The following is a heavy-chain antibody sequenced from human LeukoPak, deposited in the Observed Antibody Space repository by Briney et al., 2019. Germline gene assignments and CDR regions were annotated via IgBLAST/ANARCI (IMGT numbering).Heavy chain of an antibody. CDR2: ISWNSGSI. J-gene: IGHJ5*02. CDR3: ARDMGIAAAGPNWFDP. D-gene: IGHD6-13*01. V-gene: IGHV3-9*01. CDR1: GFTFDDYA. Sequence: HPGGSLRLSCAASGFTFDDYAMHWVRQAPGKGLEWVSGISWNSGSIGYADSVKGRFTISRDNAKNSLYLQMNSLRAEDTAVYYCARDMGIAAAGPNWFDPWGQGTLVTVSS.